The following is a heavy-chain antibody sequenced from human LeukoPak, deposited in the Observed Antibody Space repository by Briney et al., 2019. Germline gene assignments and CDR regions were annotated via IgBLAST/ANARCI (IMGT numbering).Heavy chain of an antibody. J-gene: IGHJ4*02. CDR3: AKWGDYDILTGYYVPDY. V-gene: IGHV3-23*01. CDR1: GFTLTNYA. Sequence: GASLRLSCGASGFTLTNYAMSWVGQAPGKGVEWVSAITGSEGSSYYADSVKGRFTISRDNSKNTLYLQVNSLRAEDTAVYYCAKWGDYDILTGYYVPDYWGQGTLVTVSS. D-gene: IGHD3-9*01. CDR2: ITGSEGSS.